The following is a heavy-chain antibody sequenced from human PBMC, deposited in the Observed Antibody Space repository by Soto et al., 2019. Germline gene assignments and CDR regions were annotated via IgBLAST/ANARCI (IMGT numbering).Heavy chain of an antibody. V-gene: IGHV4-59*01. CDR1: GGSMSSYD. CDR2: IYYSGST. D-gene: IGHD5-18*01. Sequence: XTLSLPCTVSGGSMSSYDWSWIRQPPGKGLEWIGYIYYSGSTNYNPSIKSRVTISVDTSKSQFSLKLSSVTDADPAIHYCARSPGAATATRSYAFDIWGQGTMGPVSS. J-gene: IGHJ3*02. CDR3: ARSPGAATATRSYAFDI.